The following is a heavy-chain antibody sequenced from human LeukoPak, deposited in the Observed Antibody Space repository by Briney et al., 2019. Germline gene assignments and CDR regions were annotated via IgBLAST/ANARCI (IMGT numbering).Heavy chain of an antibody. CDR2: IGSRSTYT. Sequence: PGGSLRLSCAASGFTFSSYSMNWVRQAPGKGLEWVSSIGSRSTYTYSADSVKGRFTISRDNAKNSLYLQMNSLRAGDTAVYYCARGDAFSGDHWGQGTLVTVSS. CDR1: GFTFSSYS. CDR3: ARGDAFSGDH. V-gene: IGHV3-21*01. J-gene: IGHJ4*02. D-gene: IGHD3-16*01.